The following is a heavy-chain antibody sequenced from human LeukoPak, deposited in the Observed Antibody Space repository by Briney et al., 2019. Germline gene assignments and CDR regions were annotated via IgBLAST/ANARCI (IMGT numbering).Heavy chain of an antibody. CDR2: ISGSGANT. Sequence: GGSLRLSCAASGFTFSTYAMSWVRQAPGKGLEWVSTISGSGANTYYADSVRGRFTISRDNSKNTLYLHMNSLRAEDTAVYYCAKNRGHCVDGVCHNYYYMDVWGRGTTVTVSS. V-gene: IGHV3-23*01. CDR1: GFTFSTYA. CDR3: AKNRGHCVDGVCHNYYYMDV. D-gene: IGHD2-8*02. J-gene: IGHJ6*03.